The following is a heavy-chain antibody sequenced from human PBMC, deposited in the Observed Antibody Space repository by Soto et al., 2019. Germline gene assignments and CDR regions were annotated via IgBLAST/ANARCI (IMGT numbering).Heavy chain of an antibody. V-gene: IGHV3-23*04. Sequence: EVQVVESGGDLVQPGGSLRLSCAASGFTSSSFAMSWVRQAPGKGLEWVSAISGNDDDTYYADSVKGRFTISRDNSKNTLYLQMNSLRAEDTAVYYCAKLLWFADQRYWGQGTLVTVSS. CDR2: ISGNDDDT. D-gene: IGHD3-10*01. CDR3: AKLLWFADQRY. CDR1: GFTSSSFA. J-gene: IGHJ4*02.